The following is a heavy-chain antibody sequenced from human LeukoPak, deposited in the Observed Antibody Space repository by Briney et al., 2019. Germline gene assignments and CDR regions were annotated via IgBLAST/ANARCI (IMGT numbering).Heavy chain of an antibody. Sequence: GASVKVSCKASGYTFTGYYMHWVQQAPGQGLEWMGWINPNSGGTNYAQKFQGRVTMTRDTSISTAYMELSRLRSDDTAVYYCARDNYCSGGSCYIPYYYYYMDVWGKGTTVTVSS. CDR2: INPNSGGT. J-gene: IGHJ6*03. CDR3: ARDNYCSGGSCYIPYYYYYMDV. CDR1: GYTFTGYY. V-gene: IGHV1-2*03. D-gene: IGHD2-15*01.